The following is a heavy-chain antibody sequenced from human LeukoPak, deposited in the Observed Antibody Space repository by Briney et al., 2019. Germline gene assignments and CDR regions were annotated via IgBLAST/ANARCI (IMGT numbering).Heavy chain of an antibody. CDR2: INSDGSST. CDR3: ARVPAGVIGMKDAFDI. D-gene: IGHD3-16*02. CDR1: GFTFSSYW. J-gene: IGHJ3*02. Sequence: LAGGSLRLSCAASGFTFSSYWMHWVRQAPGKGLVWVSRINSDGSSTSYADSVKGRFTISRHNAKNSLYLQMNSLRAEDTAVYYCARVPAGVIGMKDAFDIWGQGTMVTVSS. V-gene: IGHV3-74*01.